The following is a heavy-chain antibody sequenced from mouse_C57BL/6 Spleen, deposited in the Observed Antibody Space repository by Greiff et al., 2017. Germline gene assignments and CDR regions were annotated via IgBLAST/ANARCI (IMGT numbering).Heavy chain of an antibody. CDR1: GYTFTSYW. D-gene: IGHD2-1*01. CDR3: AIFYFGNAPWFAD. J-gene: IGHJ3*01. Sequence: QVQLQQPGAELVMPGASVKLSCKASGYTFTSYWMHWVKQRPGQGLEWIGEIDPSDSYTNYNQKFKGKSTLTVDKSSSTAYMQLSSLTSEDSAVYYCAIFYFGNAPWFADWGQGTLVTVSA. V-gene: IGHV1-69*01. CDR2: IDPSDSYT.